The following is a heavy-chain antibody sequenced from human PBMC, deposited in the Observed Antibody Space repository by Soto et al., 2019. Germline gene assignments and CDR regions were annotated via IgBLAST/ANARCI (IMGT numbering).Heavy chain of an antibody. CDR3: ARAATPGYCGGDCPSLDY. Sequence: GASVKVSCKASGGTFSSYAISWVRQAPGQGLEWMGGIIPIFGTANYAQKFQGRVTITADESTSTAYMELSSLGSEDTAVYYCARAATPGYCGGDCPSLDYWGQGTLVTVSS. CDR2: IIPIFGTA. V-gene: IGHV1-69*13. J-gene: IGHJ4*02. D-gene: IGHD2-21*02. CDR1: GGTFSSYA.